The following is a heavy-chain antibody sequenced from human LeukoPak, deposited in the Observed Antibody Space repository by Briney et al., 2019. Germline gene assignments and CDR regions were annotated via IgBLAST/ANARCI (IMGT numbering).Heavy chain of an antibody. CDR1: GGSFSGYY. J-gene: IGHJ4*02. D-gene: IGHD4-17*01. CDR3: ARAGTNLGDYDY. CDR2: INHSGST. V-gene: IGHV4-34*01. Sequence: SETLSLTCAVYGGSFSGYYWSWIRQPPGKGLEWIGEINHSGSTNYNPSLKSRVTISVDTSKNEFSLKLSSVTAADTAVYYCARAGTNLGDYDYWGQGTLVTVSS.